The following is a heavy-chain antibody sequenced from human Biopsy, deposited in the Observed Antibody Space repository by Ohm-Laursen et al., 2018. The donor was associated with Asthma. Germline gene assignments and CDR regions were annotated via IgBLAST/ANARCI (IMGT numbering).Heavy chain of an antibody. J-gene: IGHJ4*02. D-gene: IGHD1-1*01. CDR2: ISSSGGTI. CDR1: GFTFSDYY. V-gene: IGHV3-11*01. CDR3: ASERTVATCPLAY. Sequence: SLRLSCAASGFTFSDYYMSWIRQAPGKGLEWVSYISSSGGTIYYADSVKGRFTISRDNAQNSLFLQMTSLGAEDTAVYYCASERTVATCPLAYWGQGALVTVSS.